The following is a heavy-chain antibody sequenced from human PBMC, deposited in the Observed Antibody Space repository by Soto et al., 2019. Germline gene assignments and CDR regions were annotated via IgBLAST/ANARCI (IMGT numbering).Heavy chain of an antibody. CDR2: IRNDGSNE. V-gene: IGHV3-30*18. CDR1: GFTFSNYG. CDR3: AKGPAGGDTHRSADY. Sequence: GGSLRLSCAASGFTFSNYGMHWVRQAPGKGLEWVAVIRNDGSNEYYADSVKGRFTISRDNPKHTLYLQMNSLRAEDAAVYYCAKGPAGGDTHRSADYWGQGALVTVSS. D-gene: IGHD3-16*01. J-gene: IGHJ4*02.